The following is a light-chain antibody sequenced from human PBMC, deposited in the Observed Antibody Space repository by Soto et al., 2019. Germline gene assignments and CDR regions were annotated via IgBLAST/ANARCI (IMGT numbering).Light chain of an antibody. J-gene: IGKJ1*01. CDR3: QQSYSDLWT. V-gene: IGKV1-39*01. Sequence: DIQMTQSPSSLSASVGDRVTITCRASQGIRNYLGWYQQKPGKAPKLLIFAASSLQSGVPSRFSGSGSETDFTLTITSLQPEDSATYYCQQSYSDLWTFGQGTKVDIK. CDR2: AAS. CDR1: QGIRNY.